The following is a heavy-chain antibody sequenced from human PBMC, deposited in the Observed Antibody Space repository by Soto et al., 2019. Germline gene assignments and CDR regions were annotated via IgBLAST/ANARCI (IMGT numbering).Heavy chain of an antibody. V-gene: IGHV4-4*02. CDR3: ASHRGNTFGPYDD. Sequence: SETLSLTCAVSGASISSGNWWSWVRQSPGKGLEWIGEIYHSGSTNHNPSLKSRVIISVDKSRNQFSLKLSSVTAADTAVYFRASHRGNTFGPYDDWGQGTQVTVSS. J-gene: IGHJ4*01. D-gene: IGHD3-16*01. CDR1: GASISSGNW. CDR2: IYHSGST.